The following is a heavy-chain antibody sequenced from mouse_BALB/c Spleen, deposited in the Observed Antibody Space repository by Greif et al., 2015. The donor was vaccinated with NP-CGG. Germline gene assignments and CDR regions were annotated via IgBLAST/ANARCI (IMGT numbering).Heavy chain of an antibody. CDR3: ARDDGYWYFDV. CDR1: GFTFSDFY. CDR2: SRNKANDYTT. V-gene: IGHV7-1*02. Sequence: EVQRVESGGGLVQPGGSLRLSCATSGFTFSDFYMEWVRQPPGKRLEWIAASRNKANDYTTEYSASVKGRFIVSRDTSQSILYLQMNALRAEDAAIYYCARDDGYWYFDVWGAGTTVTVSS. D-gene: IGHD1-1*02. J-gene: IGHJ1*01.